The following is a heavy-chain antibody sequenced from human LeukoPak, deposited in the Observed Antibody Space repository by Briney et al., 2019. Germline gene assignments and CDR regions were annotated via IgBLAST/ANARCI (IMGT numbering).Heavy chain of an antibody. CDR1: GYTFTSYD. Sequence: GASVKVSCKASGYTFTSYDINWVRQATGQGLEWMGWMNPNSGNTGYAQKFQGRVTMTRNTSISTAYMELSSLRSEDTAVYYCAGYGSGSYRNYDAFDIWGQGTIVTVSS. CDR3: AGYGSGSYRNYDAFDI. J-gene: IGHJ3*02. D-gene: IGHD3-10*01. CDR2: MNPNSGNT. V-gene: IGHV1-8*01.